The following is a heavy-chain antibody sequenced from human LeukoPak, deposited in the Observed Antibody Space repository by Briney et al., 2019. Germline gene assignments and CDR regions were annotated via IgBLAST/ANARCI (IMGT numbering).Heavy chain of an antibody. CDR1: GSPFTGYW. Sequence: GGPRQISGQGSGSPFTGYWIGGAGRLPGKGREGVGIIYPGDSDTRNSPSFQGQVTISADKSISTAYLQWSSLKASDTAMYYCARRDTVTPNYFDYWGQGTLVTVSS. D-gene: IGHD4-17*01. CDR3: ARRDTVTPNYFDY. CDR2: IYPGDSDT. J-gene: IGHJ4*02. V-gene: IGHV5-51*01.